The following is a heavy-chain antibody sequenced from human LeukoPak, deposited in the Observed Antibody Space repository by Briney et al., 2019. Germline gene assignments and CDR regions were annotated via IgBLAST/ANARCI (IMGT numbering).Heavy chain of an antibody. J-gene: IGHJ3*02. CDR1: GYTLTELS. V-gene: IGHV1-24*01. Sequence: ASVKVSCKVSGYTLTELSMHWVRQAPGKGLEWMGGFDPEDGETIYAQKFQGRVTITADKSTSTAYMELSSLRSEDTAVYYCARERSITIFGVVTNDAFDIWGQGTMVTVSS. D-gene: IGHD3-3*01. CDR2: FDPEDGET. CDR3: ARERSITIFGVVTNDAFDI.